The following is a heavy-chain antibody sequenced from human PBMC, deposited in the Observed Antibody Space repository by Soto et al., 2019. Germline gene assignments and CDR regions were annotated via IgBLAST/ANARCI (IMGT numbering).Heavy chain of an antibody. J-gene: IGHJ4*02. CDR3: AHRPDIAVAGATFDY. Sequence: QITLKESGPTLVKPTQTLTLTCTFSGFSLSTSGVGVGWIRQPPGKALAWLALIYWDDDKRYSPSLKSRLTITKDTSKNQVVLTMTNMDPVDTATYYCAHRPDIAVAGATFDYWGQGTLVTVSA. D-gene: IGHD6-19*01. V-gene: IGHV2-5*02. CDR1: GFSLSTSGVG. CDR2: IYWDDDK.